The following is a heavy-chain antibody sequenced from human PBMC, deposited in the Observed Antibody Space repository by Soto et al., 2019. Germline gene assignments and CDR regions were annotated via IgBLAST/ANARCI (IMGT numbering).Heavy chain of an antibody. CDR3: ARHENGYCSGGSCYPATDFDY. J-gene: IGHJ4*02. V-gene: IGHV4-39*01. D-gene: IGHD2-15*01. CDR1: GGSLSSSSYY. CDR2: IYYSGST. Sequence: SETLSLTCTVSGGSLSSSSYYWGWIRQPPGKGLEWIGSIYYSGSTYYNPSLKSRVTISVDTSKNQFSLKLSSVTAADTAVYYCARHENGYCSGGSCYPATDFDYWGQGTLVTVSS.